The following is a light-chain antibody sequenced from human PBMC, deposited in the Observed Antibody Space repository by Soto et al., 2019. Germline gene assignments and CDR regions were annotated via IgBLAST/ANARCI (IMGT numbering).Light chain of an antibody. J-gene: IGKJ2*01. V-gene: IGKV3-20*01. CDR3: QQHGSSPHT. CDR1: QSVGSSD. Sequence: EIGLTQSPGTLSLSPGERATLSCRASQSVGSSDLAWYQQKPGQAPRLLIYGASSRATGIPDRFSGSGSGTDFTLTINGLEPEDFAVYYCQQHGSSPHTFGQGTKLEIK. CDR2: GAS.